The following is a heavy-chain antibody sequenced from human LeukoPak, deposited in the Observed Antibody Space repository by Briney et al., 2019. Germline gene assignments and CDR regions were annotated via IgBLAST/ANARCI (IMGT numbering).Heavy chain of an antibody. CDR3: ARRNRAYWYFDL. D-gene: IGHD1-14*01. V-gene: IGHV1-8*01. Sequence: GASVKVSCTASGYSFTSFDINWVRQASGQGLEWMGWMNPHSGKSGFAQKFQGRVILTSNTSIGTAYMELSSLRSEDSAIYYCARRNRAYWYFDLWGRGTPVTVSS. J-gene: IGHJ2*01. CDR2: MNPHSGKS. CDR1: GYSFTSFD.